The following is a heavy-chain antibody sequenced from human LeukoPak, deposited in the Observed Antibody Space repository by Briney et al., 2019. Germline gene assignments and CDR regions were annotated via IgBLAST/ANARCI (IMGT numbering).Heavy chain of an antibody. CDR3: ARLNSLPVGWRSPSDY. Sequence: GASVKVSCKASGYTFTSYDINWVRQATGQGLEWMGWMNPNSGNTGYAQKFQGRVTMTRNTSISTAYMELSSLRSEDTALYHCARLNSLPVGWRSPSDYWGQGTLVTVSS. CDR1: GYTFTSYD. CDR2: MNPNSGNT. V-gene: IGHV1-8*01. J-gene: IGHJ4*02. D-gene: IGHD2/OR15-2a*01.